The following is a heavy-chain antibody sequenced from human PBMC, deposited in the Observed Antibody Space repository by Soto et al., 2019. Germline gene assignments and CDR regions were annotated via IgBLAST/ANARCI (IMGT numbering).Heavy chain of an antibody. CDR2: IYYSGST. V-gene: IGHV4-31*03. CDR3: ARVSRVWFGEPPDAFDI. D-gene: IGHD3-10*01. J-gene: IGHJ3*02. Sequence: QVQLQESGPGLVKPSQTLSLTCTVSGGSISSGGYYWSWIRQHPGKGLEWIGYIYYSGSTYYNPSLKSRVTISVDTSKNQFTLKLSSVTAADTAVYYCARVSRVWFGEPPDAFDIWGQVTMVTVSS. CDR1: GGSISSGGYY.